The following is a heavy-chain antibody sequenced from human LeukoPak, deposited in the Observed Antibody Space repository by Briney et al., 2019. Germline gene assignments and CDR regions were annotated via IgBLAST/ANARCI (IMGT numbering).Heavy chain of an antibody. J-gene: IGHJ5*02. D-gene: IGHD3-3*01. Sequence: PSETLSLTCAVYGGSFSGYYWSRIRQPPGKGLEWIGEINHSGSTNYNPSLKSRVTISVDTSKNQFSLKLSSMTAADTAVYYCARAIRGYDFWSGQSQNWFDPWGQGTLVTVSS. CDR2: INHSGST. V-gene: IGHV4-34*01. CDR1: GGSFSGYY. CDR3: ARAIRGYDFWSGQSQNWFDP.